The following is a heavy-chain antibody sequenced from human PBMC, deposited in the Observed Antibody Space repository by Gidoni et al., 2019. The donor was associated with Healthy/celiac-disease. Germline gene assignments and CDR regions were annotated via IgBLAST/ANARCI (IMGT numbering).Heavy chain of an antibody. J-gene: IGHJ4*02. CDR1: GYSFTSYW. CDR2: IYPGDSDT. V-gene: IGHV5-51*01. Sequence: GSGYSFTSYWIGWVRQMPGKGLEWMGIIYPGDSDTRYSPSFQGQVTIAADKSISTAYLQWSSLKASDTAMYYCARYYRIATPYYFDYWGQGTLVTVSS. D-gene: IGHD2-8*01. CDR3: ARYYRIATPYYFDY.